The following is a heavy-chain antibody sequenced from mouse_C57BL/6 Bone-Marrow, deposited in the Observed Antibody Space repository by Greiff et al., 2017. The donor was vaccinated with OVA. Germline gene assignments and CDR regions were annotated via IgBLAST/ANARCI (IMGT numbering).Heavy chain of an antibody. Sequence: QVQLQQPGAEVVKPGASVKLSCKASGYTFTSYWMQWVKQRPGQGLEWIGEIDPSDSYINYNQKFKGKATLTVDASSNTAYMQLSSLTSEDSAVYYCARSNFCDWGQGTLVTVSA. CDR3: ARSNFCD. V-gene: IGHV1-50*01. CDR2: IDPSDSYI. D-gene: IGHD4-1*02. J-gene: IGHJ3*01. CDR1: GYTFTSYW.